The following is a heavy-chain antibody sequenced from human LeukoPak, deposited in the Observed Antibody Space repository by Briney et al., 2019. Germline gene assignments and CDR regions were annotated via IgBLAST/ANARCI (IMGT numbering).Heavy chain of an antibody. D-gene: IGHD6-19*01. CDR2: IYYSGST. V-gene: IGHV4-39*01. Sequence: SETLSLTCTVSGGSISSSSYYWGWIRQPPGKGLEWIGSIYYSGSTYYNPSLKSRVTISVDTSKNQFSLKMSSVTAADTAVYYCARRGYSSGWYAYWGQGTLVTVPS. CDR1: GGSISSSSYY. J-gene: IGHJ4*02. CDR3: ARRGYSSGWYAY.